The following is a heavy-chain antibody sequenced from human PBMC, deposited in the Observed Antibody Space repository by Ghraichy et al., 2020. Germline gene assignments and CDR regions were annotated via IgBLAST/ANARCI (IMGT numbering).Heavy chain of an antibody. J-gene: IGHJ4*02. V-gene: IGHV1-69*06. CDR3: ASKYSGYDEGFDY. CDR1: GGPFCSYA. D-gene: IGHD5-12*01. CDR2: IIPIFGTA. Sequence: SVKVSCKASGGPFCSYAIRWVRQAPGQGLEWMGGIIPIFGTANYAQKFQGRVTITADKSTSTAYMELSSLRSEDTAVYYCASKYSGYDEGFDYWGQGTLVTVSS.